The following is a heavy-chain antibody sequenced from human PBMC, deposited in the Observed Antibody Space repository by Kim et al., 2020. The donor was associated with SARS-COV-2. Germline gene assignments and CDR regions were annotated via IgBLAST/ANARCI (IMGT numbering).Heavy chain of an antibody. J-gene: IGHJ5*02. CDR1: GFTFSSYW. V-gene: IGHV3-7*01. Sequence: GGSLRLSCAASGFTFSSYWMSWVRQAPGKGLEWVANIKEDGSVKQYVDSVKGRFTISRDNAINSLYLQMNSLRVEDTALYYCLGDDGGSWGQGTLVTVSS. CDR2: IKEDGSVK. D-gene: IGHD3-3*01. CDR3: LGDDGGS.